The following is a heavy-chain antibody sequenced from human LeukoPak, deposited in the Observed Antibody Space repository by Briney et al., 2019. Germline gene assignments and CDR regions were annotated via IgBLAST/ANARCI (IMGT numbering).Heavy chain of an antibody. V-gene: IGHV4-59*01. CDR3: ARDRNYDSSGSDRGFGY. Sequence: SETLSLTCTVSGGSISIYYWSWIRQPPGKGLEWIGYIYYSGSTNYNPSLKSRVTISVDTSKNQFSLKLSSVTAADTAVYYCARDRNYDSSGSDRGFGYWGQGTLVTVSS. CDR2: IYYSGST. CDR1: GGSISIYY. D-gene: IGHD3-22*01. J-gene: IGHJ4*02.